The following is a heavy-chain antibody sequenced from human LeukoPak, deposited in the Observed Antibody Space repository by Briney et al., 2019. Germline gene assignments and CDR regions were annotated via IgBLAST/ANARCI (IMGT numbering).Heavy chain of an antibody. D-gene: IGHD3-3*01. CDR2: IIPIFGTA. Sequence: GASVKVSCKASGYTFTSYGISWVRQAPGQGLEWMGGIIPIFGTANYAQKFQGRVTITADESTSTAYMELSSLRSEDTAVYYCARSITIFGVVIISAFDIWGQGTMVTVSS. CDR1: GYTFTSYG. J-gene: IGHJ3*02. V-gene: IGHV1-69*13. CDR3: ARSITIFGVVIISAFDI.